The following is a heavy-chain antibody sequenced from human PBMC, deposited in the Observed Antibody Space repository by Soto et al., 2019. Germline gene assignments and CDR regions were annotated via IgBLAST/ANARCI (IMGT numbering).Heavy chain of an antibody. V-gene: IGHV3-21*01. D-gene: IGHD3-22*01. CDR2: ISSTSSYI. CDR3: ARERVTMIVGFYYFDF. Sequence: PGGSLRLSCTASGFTFSSYSMNWVRQAPGKGLEWVSSISSTSSYIYYADSVKGRITISRDNSKNSLYLQMNSLRAEDTAVYYCARERVTMIVGFYYFDFWGQGTLVTVSS. CDR1: GFTFSSYS. J-gene: IGHJ4*02.